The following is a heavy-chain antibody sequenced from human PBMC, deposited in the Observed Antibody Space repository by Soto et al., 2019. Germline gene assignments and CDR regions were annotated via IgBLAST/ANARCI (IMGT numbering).Heavy chain of an antibody. J-gene: IGHJ4*02. CDR1: GGSITSYY. CDR3: VRTGYSSGFYYFDY. V-gene: IGHV4-59*01. CDR2: IYYSGNT. D-gene: IGHD6-19*01. Sequence: QVQLQESGPGLVKPSETLSLTCTVSGGSITSYYWSWVRQPPGKGLEWIGYIYYSGNTNYNPSLKSRVTISVDTSKNQFSLKLSSVTAADTAVYYCVRTGYSSGFYYFDYWGQGTLVTVSS.